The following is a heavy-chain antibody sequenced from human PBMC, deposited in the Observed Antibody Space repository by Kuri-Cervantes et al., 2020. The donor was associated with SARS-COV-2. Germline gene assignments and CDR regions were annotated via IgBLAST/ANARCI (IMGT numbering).Heavy chain of an antibody. Sequence: GESLKISCAASGFTFSSQVMSWVRQAPGKGLEWVSAISGSSSTTYYADSVKGRFTLSGDNAKNMPFLQMNSLRAEDTAVYYCVRDGDHWNFDHWGQGTLVTVSS. CDR3: VRDGDHWNFDH. CDR1: GFTFSSQV. J-gene: IGHJ4*02. D-gene: IGHD1-1*01. V-gene: IGHV3-23*01. CDR2: ISGSSSTT.